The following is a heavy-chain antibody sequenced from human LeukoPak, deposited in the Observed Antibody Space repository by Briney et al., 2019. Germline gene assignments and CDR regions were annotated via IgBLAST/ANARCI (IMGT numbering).Heavy chain of an antibody. CDR1: GFTGSHNY. V-gene: IGHV3-7*03. CDR3: AREAGIAAAGVGDY. D-gene: IGHD6-13*01. J-gene: IGHJ4*02. Sequence: GGSLRLSCAASGFTGSHNYMSWVRQAPGKGLEWVANIKQDGSEKYYVDSVKGRFTISRDNAKNSLYLQMNSLRAEDTAVYYCAREAGIAAAGVGDYWGQGTLVTVSS. CDR2: IKQDGSEK.